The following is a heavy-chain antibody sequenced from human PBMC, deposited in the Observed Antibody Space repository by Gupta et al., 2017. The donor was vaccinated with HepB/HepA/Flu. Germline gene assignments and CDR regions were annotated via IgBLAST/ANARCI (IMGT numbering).Heavy chain of an antibody. CDR1: GFSLSNARMG. J-gene: IGHJ4*02. CDR2: IFSNDEK. CDR3: ARGVAVAGNLDY. V-gene: IGHV2-26*01. D-gene: IGHD6-19*01. Sequence: QVTLKESGPVLVKPTETLTLTCTVSGFSLSNARMGVSWIRQPPGKALEWLAHIFSNDEKSYSTSLKSRLTISKDTSKSQVVLTMTNMDPVDTATYYCARGVAVAGNLDYWGQGTLVTGSS.